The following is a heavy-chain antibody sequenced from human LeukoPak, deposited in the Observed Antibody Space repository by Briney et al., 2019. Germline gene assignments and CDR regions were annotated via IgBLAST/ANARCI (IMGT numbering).Heavy chain of an antibody. V-gene: IGHV3-64D*06. CDR1: GFTFSRYA. CDR2: ISSNGGST. D-gene: IGHD3-10*01. Sequence: GGPLRLSCSASGFTFSRYAMHWARQAPGKGLEYVSAISSNGGSTYYADSVKGRFTISRDNSKNTLYLQMSSLRAEDTAVYYCVKDGSGSYYTYYFDYWGQGTLVTVSS. CDR3: VKDGSGSYYTYYFDY. J-gene: IGHJ4*02.